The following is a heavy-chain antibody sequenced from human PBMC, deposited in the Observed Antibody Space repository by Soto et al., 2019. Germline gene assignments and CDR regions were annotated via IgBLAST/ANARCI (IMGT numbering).Heavy chain of an antibody. CDR2: IYPGDSDT. CDR1: GYSFTSYW. V-gene: IGHV5-51*01. J-gene: IGHJ6*02. Sequence: GESLKISCKGSGYSFTSYWIGWVRQMPGKGLEWMGIIYPGDSDTRYSPSFQGQVTISADKSISTAYLQWSSLKASYTAMYYCARHQSRSSHYYYGMDVWGQGTTVTVSS. CDR3: ARHQSRSSHYYYGMDV. D-gene: IGHD6-6*01.